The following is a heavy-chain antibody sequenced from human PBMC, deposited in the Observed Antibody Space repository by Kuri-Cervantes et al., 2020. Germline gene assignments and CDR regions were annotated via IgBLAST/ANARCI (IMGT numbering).Heavy chain of an antibody. V-gene: IGHV3-33*01. CDR2: IWYDGSNK. J-gene: IGHJ6*02. CDR1: GFTFSSYG. CDR3: ARDWATYYSDSRGQHYYYGMDV. D-gene: IGHD3-22*01. Sequence: GGSLRLSCAASGFTFSSYGMHWVRQAPGKGLEWVAVIWYDGSNKYYADSVKGRFTISRDNSKNTLYLQINSLRAEDTAVYYCARDWATYYSDSRGQHYYYGMDVWGQGTTVTVSS.